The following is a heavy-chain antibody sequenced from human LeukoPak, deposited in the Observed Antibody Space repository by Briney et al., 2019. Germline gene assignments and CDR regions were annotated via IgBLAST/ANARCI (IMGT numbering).Heavy chain of an antibody. CDR3: ARGNYGDYSFDP. Sequence: PSQTLSLTYTVPGGAISSGDYYWSWIRQHPGKGLEWIGYISYSGSTYYNPSLKSRVTISVDTSKNQFSLKLSSVTAADTAVYYCARGNYGDYSFDPWGQGTLVTVSS. V-gene: IGHV4-31*03. D-gene: IGHD4-17*01. CDR1: GGAISSGDYY. J-gene: IGHJ5*02. CDR2: ISYSGST.